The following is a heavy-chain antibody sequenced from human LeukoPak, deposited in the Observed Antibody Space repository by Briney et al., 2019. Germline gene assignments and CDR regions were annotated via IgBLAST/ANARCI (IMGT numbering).Heavy chain of an antibody. D-gene: IGHD3-22*01. Sequence: GGSLRLSCAASGFIFSNYPMHWVRQAPGKGLEWVAVISADGNNEHYADSAKGRFTLSRDNAKSTAYLQMNSLRSEDTAVYYCARNDPDSSEDWGQGTLVAVSS. V-gene: IGHV3-30-3*01. J-gene: IGHJ4*02. CDR1: GFIFSNYP. CDR3: ARNDPDSSED. CDR2: ISADGNNE.